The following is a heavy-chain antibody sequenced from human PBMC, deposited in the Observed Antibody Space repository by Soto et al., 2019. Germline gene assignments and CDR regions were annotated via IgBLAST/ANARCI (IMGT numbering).Heavy chain of an antibody. J-gene: IGHJ3*02. D-gene: IGHD3-22*01. Sequence: QVQLQESGPGLVKPSQTLSLTCTVSGGSISSGGYYWSWIRQHPGKGLEWIWYIYYSGSTYYNPSLKSRVTISVDTSKNRFSLKLSPVTAADTAVYSGAREHKTVIDAFNIWGQGTMVTVSS. CDR3: AREHKTVIDAFNI. CDR2: IYYSGST. V-gene: IGHV4-31*03. CDR1: GGSISSGGYY.